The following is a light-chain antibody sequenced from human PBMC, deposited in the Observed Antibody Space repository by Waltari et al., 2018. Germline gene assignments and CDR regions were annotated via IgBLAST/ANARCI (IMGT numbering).Light chain of an antibody. J-gene: IGLJ1*01. CDR1: NIESKS. CDR2: YDN. V-gene: IGLV3-21*01. Sequence: SYVLTQPPSVSVAPGETARITCGGNNIESKSVHWYRQRPGQAPVVVISYDNDRAAGIPERCAGSNSGNTANLTISRVEAGDEADYYCQVWDANTDPGVFGTGTEVTVL. CDR3: QVWDANTDPGV.